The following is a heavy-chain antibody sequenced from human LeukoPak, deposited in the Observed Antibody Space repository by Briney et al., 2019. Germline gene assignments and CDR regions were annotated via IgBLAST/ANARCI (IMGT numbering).Heavy chain of an antibody. CDR1: EFTFNRYW. J-gene: IGHJ4*02. CDR3: TRDALFGSGRTHLDF. CDR2: IKHDGSEA. V-gene: IGHV3-7*04. Sequence: GGSLRLSCAASEFTFNRYWMSWVRQAPGKGLEWVANIKHDGSEAHYVDSVKGRFTISRDNAKNSLSLQMNSLNVDDTGVYFCTRDALFGSGRTHLDFWSQGTLVSVSS. D-gene: IGHD3-10*01.